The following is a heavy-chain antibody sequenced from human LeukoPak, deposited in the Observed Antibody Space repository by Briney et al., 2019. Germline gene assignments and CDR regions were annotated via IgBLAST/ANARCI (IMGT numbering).Heavy chain of an antibody. CDR1: GFTFSGSA. D-gene: IGHD3/OR15-3a*01. J-gene: IGHJ4*02. Sequence: PGGSLRLSCAASGFTFSGSAMHWVRQASGKGLEWVGRIRSKANSYATAYAASVKGRFTVSRDDSKNTAYLQMNSLKTEDTAVYYCTRRGLAGPGDYWGQGTLVTVSS. CDR3: TRRGLAGPGDY. CDR2: IRSKANSYAT. V-gene: IGHV3-73*01.